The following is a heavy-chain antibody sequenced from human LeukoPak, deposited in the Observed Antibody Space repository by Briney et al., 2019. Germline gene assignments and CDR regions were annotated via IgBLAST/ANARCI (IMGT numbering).Heavy chain of an antibody. V-gene: IGHV3-21*04. J-gene: IGHJ6*03. D-gene: IGHD6-13*01. CDR2: ISSSSSYK. CDR3: AKEGYSRGYYSYYYMDV. CDR1: GFTFSSYS. Sequence: GGSLRLSCAASGFTFSSYSMNWVRQAPGKGLEWVSSISSSSSYKYYADSVKGRFTISRDNAKNSLYLQMNSLRAEDTAVYYCAKEGYSRGYYSYYYMDVWGKGTTVTVSS.